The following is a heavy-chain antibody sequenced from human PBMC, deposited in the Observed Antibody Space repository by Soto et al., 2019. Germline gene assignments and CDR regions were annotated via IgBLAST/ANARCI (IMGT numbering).Heavy chain of an antibody. D-gene: IGHD3-22*01. V-gene: IGHV3-30-3*01. CDR1: GFTFSSYA. J-gene: IGHJ4*02. CDR3: ARVMIVVVIDNPFDY. CDR2: ISYDGSNK. Sequence: PGGSLRLSCAASGFTFSSYAMHWVRQAPGKGLEWVAVISYDGSNKYYADSVKGRFTISRDNSKNTLYLQMNSLRAEDTAVYYCARVMIVVVIDNPFDYWGQGTLVTVSS.